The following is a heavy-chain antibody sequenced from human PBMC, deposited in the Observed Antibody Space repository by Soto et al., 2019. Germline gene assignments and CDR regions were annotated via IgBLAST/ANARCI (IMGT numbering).Heavy chain of an antibody. V-gene: IGHV1-69*02. CDR3: GRGSDCSSTSCYHNYYYYMDV. Sequence: QVQLVQSGAEVKKPGSSVKVSCKASGGTFSSYTISWVRQAPGQGLEWMGRIIPILGIANYAQKFQGRVTITADKSTSTAYMELSSRRAEDTAVYYCGRGSDCSSTSCYHNYYYYMDVWGKGTTVTVSS. D-gene: IGHD2-2*01. CDR2: IIPILGIA. J-gene: IGHJ6*03. CDR1: GGTFSSYT.